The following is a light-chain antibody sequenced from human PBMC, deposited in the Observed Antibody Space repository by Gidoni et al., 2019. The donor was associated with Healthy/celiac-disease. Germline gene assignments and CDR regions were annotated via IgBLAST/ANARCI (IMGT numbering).Light chain of an antibody. CDR3: QSYDSSLKV. CDR2: GNR. J-gene: IGLJ2*01. V-gene: IGLV1-40*01. Sequence: QYVLTQPPSVSAAPGQSVTISCTRSSSNIGAGYDVHGYQQLPGTAPKLLIYGNRNRPSGVPDRFSGSKSGTSASLAITGLQAEDEADYYCQSYDSSLKVFGGGTKLTVL. CDR1: SSNIGAGYD.